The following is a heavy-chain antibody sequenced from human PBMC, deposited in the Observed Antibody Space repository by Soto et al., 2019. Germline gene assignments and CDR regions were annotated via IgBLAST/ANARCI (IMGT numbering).Heavy chain of an antibody. J-gene: IGHJ3*02. V-gene: IGHV4-59*01. CDR1: GGSISSYY. CDR2: IYYSGST. Sequence: SETLSLTRTVSGGSISSYYWSWIRQPPGKGLEWIGYIYYSGSTNYNPSLKSRVTISVDTSKNQFSLKLSSVTAADTAVYYCARDRGGYSGSYSDAFDIWGQGTMVTVSS. D-gene: IGHD1-26*01. CDR3: ARDRGGYSGSYSDAFDI.